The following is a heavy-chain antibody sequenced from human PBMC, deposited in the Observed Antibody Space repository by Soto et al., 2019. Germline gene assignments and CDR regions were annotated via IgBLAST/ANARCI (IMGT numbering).Heavy chain of an antibody. J-gene: IGHJ6*02. Sequence: PGGSLRLSCGVSGFTFSNYAMTWVRQAPGKGLEWVSSITRSGDSTYYAESVKGRFTISRDNSKNTLYLQMNSLRAEDTAVYYCAKDWSGGMDVWGQGTTVTVSS. CDR1: GFTFSNYA. CDR3: AKDWSGGMDV. V-gene: IGHV3-23*01. CDR2: ITRSGDST. D-gene: IGHD3-10*01.